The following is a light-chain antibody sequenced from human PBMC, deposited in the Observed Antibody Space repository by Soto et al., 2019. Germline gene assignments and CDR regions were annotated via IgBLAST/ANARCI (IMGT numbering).Light chain of an antibody. CDR3: QQYGSSLWT. Sequence: ENVLTQSPGTLSLSPGERATLSCRASQSVSTPYLAWYQQKPGQAPRLLIYSTSTRDSGIPDRFSGSGSGTDFTLTISRLEPEDFAVYYCQQYGSSLWTFGQGTKVEIK. CDR2: STS. J-gene: IGKJ1*01. V-gene: IGKV3-20*01. CDR1: QSVSTPY.